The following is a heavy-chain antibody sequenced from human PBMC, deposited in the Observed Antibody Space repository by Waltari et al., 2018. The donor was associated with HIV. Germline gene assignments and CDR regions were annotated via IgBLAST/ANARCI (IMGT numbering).Heavy chain of an antibody. V-gene: IGHV1-69*02. CDR1: GGTFSSYT. D-gene: IGHD3-10*01. J-gene: IGHJ6*02. Sequence: QVQLVQSGAEVKKPGSSVKVSCKASGGTFSSYTISWVRQAPGQGLEWMGRIIPILGIANYAQKFQGRVTITADKSTSTAYMELSSLGSEDTAVYYCARDGGVRGVIITERLGMDVWGQGTTVTVSS. CDR2: IIPILGIA. CDR3: ARDGGVRGVIITERLGMDV.